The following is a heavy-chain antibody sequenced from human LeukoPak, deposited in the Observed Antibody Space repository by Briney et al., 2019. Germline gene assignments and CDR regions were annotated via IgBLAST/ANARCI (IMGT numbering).Heavy chain of an antibody. J-gene: IGHJ6*02. D-gene: IGHD3-3*01. CDR3: ARGHDFWSDVGYGMDV. V-gene: IGHV1-46*01. CDR1: GYTFTDYY. CDR2: INPSGGST. Sequence: ASVKVSCKASGYTFTDYYMHWVRQAPGQGLEWMGIINPSGGSTSYAQKFQGRVTMTRDTSTSTVYMELSSLRSEDTAVYYCARGHDFWSDVGYGMDVWGQGTTVTVSS.